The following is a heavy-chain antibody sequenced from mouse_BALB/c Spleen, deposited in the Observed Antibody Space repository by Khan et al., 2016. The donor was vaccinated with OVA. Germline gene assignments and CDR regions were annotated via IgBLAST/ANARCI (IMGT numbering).Heavy chain of an antibody. CDR1: GFTFSNYA. J-gene: IGHJ3*01. CDR3: ARDYWVTF. CDR2: ISSGGST. Sequence: EVKLMESGGGLVKPGGSLKLSCAASGFTFSNYAMSWVRQTPEKRLEWVASISSGGSTYYPDSVKGRFTISRDNDRNILYLQMSSLRSEDTAMYYCARDYWVTFWGQGTLVTVSA. V-gene: IGHV5-6-5*01.